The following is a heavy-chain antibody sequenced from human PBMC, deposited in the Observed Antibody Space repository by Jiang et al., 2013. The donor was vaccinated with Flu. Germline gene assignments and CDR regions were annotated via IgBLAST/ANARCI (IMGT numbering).Heavy chain of an antibody. CDR2: IYYSGST. J-gene: IGHJ4*02. Sequence: LLKPSETLSLTCTVSGGSISSSSYYWGWIRQPPGKGLEWIGSIYYSGSTYYNPSLKSRVTISVDTSKNQFSLKLSSVTAADTAVYYCARAFLAVAGVVGATSYYFDYWGQGTLVTVSS. V-gene: IGHV4-39*01. D-gene: IGHD1-26*01. CDR3: ARAFLAVAGVVGATSYYFDY. CDR1: GGSISSSSYY.